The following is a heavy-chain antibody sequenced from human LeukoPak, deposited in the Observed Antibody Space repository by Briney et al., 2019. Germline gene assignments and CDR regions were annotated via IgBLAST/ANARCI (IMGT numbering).Heavy chain of an antibody. CDR1: GFTFSSYG. CDR3: ARNTKLGYCSSTSCSDAFDI. Sequence: GGSLRLSCAASGFTFSSYGMHWVRRAPGKGLEWVAVIWYGGSNKYYADSVKGRFTISRDNSKNTLYLQMNSLRAEDTAVYYCARNTKLGYCSSTSCSDAFDIWGQGTMVTVSS. CDR2: IWYGGSNK. D-gene: IGHD2-2*01. J-gene: IGHJ3*02. V-gene: IGHV3-33*08.